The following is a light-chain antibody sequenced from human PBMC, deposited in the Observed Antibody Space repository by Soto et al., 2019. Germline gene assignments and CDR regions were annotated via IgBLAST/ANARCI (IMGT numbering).Light chain of an antibody. CDR2: EVS. J-gene: IGLJ2*01. CDR3: SSYTSSSTLV. V-gene: IGLV2-14*01. Sequence: QSALTQPASVSGSPGQSITISCTGTSSDVGGYNYVSWYQQHPGKVPKLMIYEVSNRPSGVSNRFSGSKSGNTASLTIFGLRAEDEADYYCSSYTSSSTLVFGGGTKLTVL. CDR1: SSDVGGYNY.